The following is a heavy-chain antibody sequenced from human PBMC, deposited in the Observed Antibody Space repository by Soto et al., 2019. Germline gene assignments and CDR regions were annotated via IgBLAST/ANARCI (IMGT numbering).Heavy chain of an antibody. J-gene: IGHJ4*02. V-gene: IGHV4-30-2*06. CDR1: GGSISSGGFS. CDR2: IYYSGST. D-gene: IGHD2-15*01. CDR3: ARVVIRMAIQSIDS. Sequence: PSETLSLTCAVSGGSISSGGFSWSWIRQSPGEGLECIGYIYYSGSTYYTPSLKSRVTISLDTSQKQVSLGLTSVTAADTAVYYCARVVIRMAIQSIDSWGPGYLVTVYS.